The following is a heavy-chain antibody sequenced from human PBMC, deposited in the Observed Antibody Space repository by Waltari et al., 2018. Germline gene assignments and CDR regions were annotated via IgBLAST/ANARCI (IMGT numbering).Heavy chain of an antibody. D-gene: IGHD6-19*01. Sequence: QVQLVQSGAEVEKPGASVRVSCRASGYTFTNYGIRWVRQVPGQGLEWMGWISADNGITNYAQRLQGRVTLTTDTSTSTAYLDLRSLKSDDTAIYYCGRVALGSGFGPYFYYGMDVWGQGTTVTVSS. V-gene: IGHV1-18*04. J-gene: IGHJ6*02. CDR2: ISADNGIT. CDR3: GRVALGSGFGPYFYYGMDV. CDR1: GYTFTNYG.